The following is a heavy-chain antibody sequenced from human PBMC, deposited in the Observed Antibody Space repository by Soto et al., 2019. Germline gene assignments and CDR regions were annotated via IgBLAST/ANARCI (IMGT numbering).Heavy chain of an antibody. J-gene: IGHJ3*02. CDR3: AQTAYFDAFDI. CDR1: GFTFSDHY. CDR2: SRKKLGFYTR. D-gene: IGHD1-1*01. V-gene: IGHV3-72*01. Sequence: GGSLRLSCVASGFTFSDHYIDWVRRAPGKGLEWVGRSRKKLGFYTREYAASVRGRFTISRDDSKNSMYLEMNSLKREDTAVYYCAQTAYFDAFDIWGQGTMVTVSS.